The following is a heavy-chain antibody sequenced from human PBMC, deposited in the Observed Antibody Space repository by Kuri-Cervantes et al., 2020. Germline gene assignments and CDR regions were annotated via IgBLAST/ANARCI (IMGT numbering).Heavy chain of an antibody. CDR1: GFTFSSYW. V-gene: IGHV3-48*04. J-gene: IGHJ4*02. D-gene: IGHD4-11*01. CDR3: ARDDYSNQFDY. CDR2: ITSSGSTI. Sequence: GGSLRLSCAASGFTFSSYWMHWVRQAPGKGLEWVSYITSSGSTIYYADSVKGRFTISRDNAKNSLYLQMNSLRAEDTAVYYCARDDYSNQFDYWGQGTLVTVSS.